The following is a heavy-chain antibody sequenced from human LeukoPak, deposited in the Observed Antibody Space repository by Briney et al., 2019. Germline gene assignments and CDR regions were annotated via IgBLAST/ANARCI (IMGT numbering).Heavy chain of an antibody. CDR2: IIPIFGTA. V-gene: IGHV1-69*13. D-gene: IGHD2-2*01. Sequence: SVKVSCKASGGTFSSYAISWVRQAPGQGLEWMGGIIPIFGTANYAQKFQGRVTITADESTSTAYMELSSLRSEDTAVYYCARSGDYCSSTSCYCDYWGQGTLVTVSS. J-gene: IGHJ4*02. CDR3: ARSGDYCSSTSCYCDY. CDR1: GGTFSSYA.